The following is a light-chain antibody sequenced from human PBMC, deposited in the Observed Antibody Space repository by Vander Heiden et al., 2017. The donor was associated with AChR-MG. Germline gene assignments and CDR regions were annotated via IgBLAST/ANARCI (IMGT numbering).Light chain of an antibody. J-gene: IGLJ3*02. CDR3: AAWDDSLNGWV. CDR1: SSNIGSNT. Sequence: QSVLTQPPSSSGTPGLRVTISCSGSSSNIGSNTVSWYQQLPGTAPKLLIYSNNQRPSGVPDRFSGSKSGTSASLAISGLQSEDEADYYCAAWDDSLNGWVFGGGTKLTVL. CDR2: SNN. V-gene: IGLV1-44*01.